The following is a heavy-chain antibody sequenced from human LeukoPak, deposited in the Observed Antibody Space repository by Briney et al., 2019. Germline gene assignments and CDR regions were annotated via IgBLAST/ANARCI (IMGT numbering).Heavy chain of an antibody. Sequence: PGGSLRLSCAASGFTFSSYGMNWVRQAPGKGLEWVAFIRYDGSNKYYADSVKGRFTISRDNSKYMLYLQMNSLRAEDTAVFYCAKDTLGIVAVPADGFDYWGQGTLVTVSS. V-gene: IGHV3-30*02. CDR2: IRYDGSNK. CDR1: GFTFSSYG. D-gene: IGHD2-2*03. CDR3: AKDTLGIVAVPADGFDY. J-gene: IGHJ4*02.